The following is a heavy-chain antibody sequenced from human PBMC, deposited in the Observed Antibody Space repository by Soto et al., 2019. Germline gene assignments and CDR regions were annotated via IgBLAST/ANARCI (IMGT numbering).Heavy chain of an antibody. J-gene: IGHJ4*02. D-gene: IGHD3-9*01. CDR3: ARVHGSRYDILTGYSDYFDY. CDR2: INAGNGNT. Sequence: QVQLVQSGAEVKKPGASVKVSCKASGYTFTSYAIHWVRQAPGQRLEWMGRINAGNGNTEYSQKFQGRVTITRDTSASTVYMELSSLRSEDTAVYYCARVHGSRYDILTGYSDYFDYWGQGTLVTVSS. CDR1: GYTFTSYA. V-gene: IGHV1-3*01.